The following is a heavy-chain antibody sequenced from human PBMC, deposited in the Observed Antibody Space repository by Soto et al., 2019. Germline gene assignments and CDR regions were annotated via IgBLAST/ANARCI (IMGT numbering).Heavy chain of an antibody. D-gene: IGHD6-13*01. CDR1: GFTFSSYS. CDR3: ARPKQTGAFDI. Sequence: GGSLRLSCAASGFTFSSYSMNWVRQAPGKGLEWVSSISSSSSYIYYADSVKGRFTISRDNAKNLLYLQMNSLRAEETAVYYCARPKQTGAFDIWGQRTMVTVSS. V-gene: IGHV3-21*01. J-gene: IGHJ3*02. CDR2: ISSSSSYI.